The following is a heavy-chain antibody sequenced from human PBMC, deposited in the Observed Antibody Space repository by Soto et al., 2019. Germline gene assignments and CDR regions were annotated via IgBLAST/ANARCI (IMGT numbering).Heavy chain of an antibody. Sequence: GGSLRLSCEASGLTFSNYAMSWVRQAPGNGLECVSAISDSGGGTYYADSVKGRFTISRDNSRNTLYLQMNSLSAEDTAIYYCAKFVQVSGTDYWGQGTQVTVSS. CDR3: AKFVQVSGTDY. V-gene: IGHV3-23*01. J-gene: IGHJ4*02. CDR2: ISDSGGGT. CDR1: GLTFSNYA. D-gene: IGHD1-1*01.